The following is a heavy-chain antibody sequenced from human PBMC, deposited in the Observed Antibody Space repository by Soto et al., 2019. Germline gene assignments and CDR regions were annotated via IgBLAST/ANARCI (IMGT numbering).Heavy chain of an antibody. CDR3: ASAGGFGAVAAAY. D-gene: IGHD6-19*01. CDR1: GGSISSGGYS. V-gene: IGHV4-30-2*01. J-gene: IGHJ4*02. CDR2: IYHSGST. Sequence: QLQLQESGSGLVKPSQTLSLTCADSGGSISSGGYSWSWLRQPPGKRLEWIGYIYHSGSTYYNPSMKSRVSISVDTSKHQCALTLSSVTAADTDVYYCASAGGFGAVAAAYWGQGTLVTVSS.